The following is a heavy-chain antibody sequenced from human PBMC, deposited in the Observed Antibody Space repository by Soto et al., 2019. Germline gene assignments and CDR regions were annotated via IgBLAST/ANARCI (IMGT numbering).Heavy chain of an antibody. J-gene: IGHJ3*02. CDR1: GYTFTGYY. CDR2: INPNSGGT. Sequence: ASVKVSCKASGYTFTGYYMHWVRQAPGQGLEWMGWINPNSGGTNYAQKFQGWVTMTRDTSISTAYMELSRLRSDDTAVYYCALWFGELFRVPPDAFDIWGQGTMVTVSS. V-gene: IGHV1-2*04. CDR3: ALWFGELFRVPPDAFDI. D-gene: IGHD3-10*01.